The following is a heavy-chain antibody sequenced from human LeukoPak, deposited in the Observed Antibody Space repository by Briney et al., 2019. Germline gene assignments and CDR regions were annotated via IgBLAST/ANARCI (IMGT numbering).Heavy chain of an antibody. J-gene: IGHJ4*02. CDR1: GFTFNSYW. V-gene: IGHV3-7*01. CDR3: ARDQDDYVWGSYRYTLAFDY. CDR2: IKQDGSEK. Sequence: PGGSLRLSCAASGFTFNSYWMSWVRQAPGKGLEGVANIKQDGSEKYYVDSVKGRFTIYRDNAKNSLYLQMNSLRAEDTAVYYCARDQDDYVWGSYRYTLAFDYWGQGTLVTVSS. D-gene: IGHD3-16*02.